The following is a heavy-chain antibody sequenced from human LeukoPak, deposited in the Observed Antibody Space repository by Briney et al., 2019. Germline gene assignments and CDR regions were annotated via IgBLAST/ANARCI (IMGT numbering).Heavy chain of an antibody. CDR3: ARVMRRDGYNRPLDY. Sequence: ASVKVSCKASGYTFTSYGISWVRQAPGQGLEWMGWISAYNGNTNYAQKLQGRVTMTTDTSTSTAYMERRSLRSDDTAVYYCARVMRRDGYNRPLDYWGQGTLVTVSS. CDR1: GYTFTSYG. D-gene: IGHD5-24*01. J-gene: IGHJ4*02. V-gene: IGHV1-18*01. CDR2: ISAYNGNT.